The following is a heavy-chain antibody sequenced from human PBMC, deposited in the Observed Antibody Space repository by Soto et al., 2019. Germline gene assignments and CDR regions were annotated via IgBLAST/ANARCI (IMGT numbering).Heavy chain of an antibody. J-gene: IGHJ6*02. CDR2: ISYDGSNK. V-gene: IGHV3-30-3*01. D-gene: IGHD2-15*01. CDR3: ARDGDYYYGMDV. CDR1: GFTFSSYA. Sequence: QVQLVESGGGVVQPGRSLRLSCAASGFTFSSYAMHWVRQAPGKGLEWVAVISYDGSNKYYADSVKGRFTISRDNSKNTLYLQMNSLRAEDTAVYYCARDGDYYYGMDVWGQGTTVTVSS.